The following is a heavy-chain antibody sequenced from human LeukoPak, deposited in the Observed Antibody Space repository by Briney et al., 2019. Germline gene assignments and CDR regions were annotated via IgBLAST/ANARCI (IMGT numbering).Heavy chain of an antibody. J-gene: IGHJ4*02. V-gene: IGHV4-59*12. D-gene: IGHD6-19*01. CDR1: GGSIFSYY. Sequence: SETLSLTCTVSGGSIFSYYWNWIRQPPGKGLEWIGYIYSNGSTNYNPSLKSRVTMSVDTSKNQFSLKLSSVTAADTAVYYCAGDSPGYSSGWYHFDYWGQGTLVTVSS. CDR3: AGDSPGYSSGWYHFDY. CDR2: IYSNGST.